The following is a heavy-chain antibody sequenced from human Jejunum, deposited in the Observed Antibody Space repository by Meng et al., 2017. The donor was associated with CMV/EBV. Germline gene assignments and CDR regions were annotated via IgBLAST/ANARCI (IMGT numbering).Heavy chain of an antibody. D-gene: IGHD6-6*01. J-gene: IGHJ6*02. V-gene: IGHV3-48*04. CDR1: FTFSSYS. CDR3: TKDQWGSSSSLTGMDV. CDR2: ITSSSGTI. Sequence: FTFSSYSMNWVRQAPGKGLEWVSSITSSSGTIYYADSVKGRFTIFRDNAKNSLHLQMNSLRADDTAVYYCTKDQWGSSSSLTGMDVWGQGTTVTVSS.